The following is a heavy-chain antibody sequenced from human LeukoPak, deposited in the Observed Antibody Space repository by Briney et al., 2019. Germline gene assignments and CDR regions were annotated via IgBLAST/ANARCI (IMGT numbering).Heavy chain of an antibody. J-gene: IGHJ3*02. V-gene: IGHV3-20*04. D-gene: IGHD6-19*01. CDR3: ARGIDSSGWYLYAFDI. Sequence: GGSLRLSCAASGFTFDDYGMSWVRQAPGKGLEWVSGINWNGGSTGYADSVKGRFTVSRDNAKNSLYLQMNSLRAEDTAVYYCARGIDSSGWYLYAFDIWGQGTMVTVSS. CDR2: INWNGGST. CDR1: GFTFDDYG.